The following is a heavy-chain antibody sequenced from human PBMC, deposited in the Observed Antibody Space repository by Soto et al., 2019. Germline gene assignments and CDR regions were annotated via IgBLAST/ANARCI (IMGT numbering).Heavy chain of an antibody. CDR2: INPNSGGT. V-gene: IGHV1-2*04. J-gene: IGHJ6*02. D-gene: IGHD1-1*01. CDR3: ARGLLLEPLGGYGMDV. Sequence: ASVKVSCKASGYTFTGYYMHWVRQAPGQGLGWMGWINPNSGGTNYAQKFQGWVTMTRDTSISTAYMELSRLRSDDTAVYYCARGLLLEPLGGYGMDVWGQGTTVTVSS. CDR1: GYTFTGYY.